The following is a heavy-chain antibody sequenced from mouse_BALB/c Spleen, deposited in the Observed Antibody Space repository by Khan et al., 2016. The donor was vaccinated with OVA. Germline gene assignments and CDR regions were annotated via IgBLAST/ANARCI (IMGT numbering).Heavy chain of an antibody. D-gene: IGHD1-1*01. CDR1: GFTFNSYG. V-gene: IGHV5-17*02. Sequence: EVELVESGGGLVQPGGSRKLSCAASGFTFNSYGMHWVRQAPEKGLEWVAYISGDSNTAYYTDTVKGRFTISRDNPKNTLFLQMTSLMSEDTAMYYCATSYFDGYYFDYWGPGTTLTVS. CDR2: ISGDSNTA. J-gene: IGHJ2*01. CDR3: ATSYFDGYYFDY.